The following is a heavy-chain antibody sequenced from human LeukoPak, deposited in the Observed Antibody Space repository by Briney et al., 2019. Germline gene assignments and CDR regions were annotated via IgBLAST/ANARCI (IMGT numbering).Heavy chain of an antibody. Sequence: GGSLRLSCAASGFTFSSYWMHWVRQAPGKGLVWVSRINSDGSSTSYADSVKGRFTISRDNAKNTLYLQMNSLRAEDTAVYYCAREGSSWHVYFDYWGQGTLVTVSS. D-gene: IGHD6-13*01. CDR1: GFTFSSYW. CDR2: INSDGSST. CDR3: AREGSSWHVYFDY. J-gene: IGHJ4*02. V-gene: IGHV3-74*01.